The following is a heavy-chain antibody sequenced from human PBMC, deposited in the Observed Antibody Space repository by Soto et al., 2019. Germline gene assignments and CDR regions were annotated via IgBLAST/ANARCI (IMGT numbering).Heavy chain of an antibody. Sequence: QVQLVQSGTEVKMPGASVKVSCKASGYTFTSDGFSWVRQAPGQGLEWMGWISAYNGGTNYAQNFQDRLSMTTDTSTSTVYMELRSLRSDDTAVYYCARTSSSAFYFYGLDVWGHGTSVTVSS. CDR2: ISAYNGGT. CDR1: GYTFTSDG. D-gene: IGHD6-19*01. CDR3: ARTSSSAFYFYGLDV. V-gene: IGHV1-18*01. J-gene: IGHJ6*02.